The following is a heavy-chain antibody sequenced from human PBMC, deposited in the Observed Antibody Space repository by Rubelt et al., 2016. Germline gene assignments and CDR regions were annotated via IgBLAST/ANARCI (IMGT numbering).Heavy chain of an antibody. CDR3: ARGYCSGGSCYYFDY. J-gene: IGHJ4*02. D-gene: IGHD2-15*01. Sequence: QVQLVQSGAEVKKPGASVKVSCKASGYTFTSYAMHWVRQAPGQRLEWMGWINAGNGNTKYSQKFQGRVPITRDTSAGTAYMERSSLGSEDTAVYYCARGYCSGGSCYYFDYWGQGTLVTVSS. CDR2: INAGNGNT. V-gene: IGHV1-3*01. CDR1: GYTFTSYA.